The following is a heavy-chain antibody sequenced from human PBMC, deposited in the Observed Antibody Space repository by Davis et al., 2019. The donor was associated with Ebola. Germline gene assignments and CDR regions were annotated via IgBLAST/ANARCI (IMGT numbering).Heavy chain of an antibody. CDR1: GYTFTRYG. D-gene: IGHD3-10*01. Sequence: AASVKVSCKASGYTFTRYGISWLRQAPGQGLEWMGIINPNGGTANYAQKFQGRVTMTRDMSTSTMFMELSNLRSDDTAVYYCAGGITMVQGVTWFDYWGQGTLVTVSS. CDR3: AGGITMVQGVTWFDY. J-gene: IGHJ4*02. CDR2: INPNGGTA. V-gene: IGHV1-46*01.